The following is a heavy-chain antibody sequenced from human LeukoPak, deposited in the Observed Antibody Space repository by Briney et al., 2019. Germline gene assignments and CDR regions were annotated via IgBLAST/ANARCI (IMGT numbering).Heavy chain of an antibody. CDR2: ISGSGGST. Sequence: GGSLRLSCAASGFTFSSYAMSWVRQAPGKGPEWVSAISGSGGSTYYADSVKGRFTISRDNSKNTLYLQMNSLRAEDTAVYYCARAPDIAVADPDYWGQGTLVTVSS. CDR3: ARAPDIAVADPDY. CDR1: GFTFSSYA. V-gene: IGHV3-23*01. J-gene: IGHJ4*02. D-gene: IGHD6-19*01.